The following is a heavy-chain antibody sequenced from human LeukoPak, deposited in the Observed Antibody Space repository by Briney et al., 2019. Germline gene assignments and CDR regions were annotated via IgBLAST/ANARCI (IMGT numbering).Heavy chain of an antibody. V-gene: IGHV1-2*02. CDR3: ARDLYSSGWTDAFDI. Sequence: ASVKVSCKASGYTFTGYYMHWVRQAPGQGLEWMGWINPNSGDTNYPQKFQGRVSMTGDTSINTAYMELSRLTSDDTAVYYCARDLYSSGWTDAFDIWGQGTVVTVSS. CDR2: INPNSGDT. D-gene: IGHD6-19*01. J-gene: IGHJ3*02. CDR1: GYTFTGYY.